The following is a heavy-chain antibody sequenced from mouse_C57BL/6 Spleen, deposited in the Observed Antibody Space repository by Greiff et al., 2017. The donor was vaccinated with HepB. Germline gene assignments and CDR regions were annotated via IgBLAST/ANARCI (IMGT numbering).Heavy chain of an antibody. CDR3: ASPSYYGSNYFDY. CDR1: GYTFTDYY. CDR2: INPNNGGT. D-gene: IGHD1-1*01. J-gene: IGHJ2*01. V-gene: IGHV1-26*01. Sequence: VQLQQSGPELVKPGASVKISCKASGYTFTDYYMNWVKQSHGKSLEWIGDINPNNGGTSYNQKFKGKATLTVDKSSSTAYMELRSLTSEDSAVYYCASPSYYGSNYFDYWGQGTTLTVSS.